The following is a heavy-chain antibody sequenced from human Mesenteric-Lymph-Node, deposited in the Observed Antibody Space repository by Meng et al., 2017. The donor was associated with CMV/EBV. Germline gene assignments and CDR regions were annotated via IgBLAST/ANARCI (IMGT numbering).Heavy chain of an antibody. CDR2: ISYDGSNK. CDR1: GFTFSSYA. CDR3: ASQIVVVITDEIDY. Sequence: ASGFTFSSYAMPWVLPAPGKGLEWVAVISYDGSNKYYADSVKGRFTISRDNSKNTLYLQMNSLRAEDTAVYYCASQIVVVITDEIDYWGQGTLVTVSS. D-gene: IGHD3-22*01. V-gene: IGHV3-30-3*01. J-gene: IGHJ4*02.